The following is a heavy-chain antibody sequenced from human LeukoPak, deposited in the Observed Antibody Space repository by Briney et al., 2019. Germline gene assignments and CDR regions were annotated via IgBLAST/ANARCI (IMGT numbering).Heavy chain of an antibody. Sequence: GGSLRLSCAASGFTVSSNYMSWVRQAPGKGLEWVSVISGSGGSTYYADSVKGRFTISRDNSKNTLYLQMNSLRAEDTAVYYCAKDQDTFVQFDAFDIWGQGTMVTVSS. V-gene: IGHV3-23*01. CDR1: GFTVSSNY. J-gene: IGHJ3*02. CDR3: AKDQDTFVQFDAFDI. CDR2: ISGSGGST. D-gene: IGHD6-19*01.